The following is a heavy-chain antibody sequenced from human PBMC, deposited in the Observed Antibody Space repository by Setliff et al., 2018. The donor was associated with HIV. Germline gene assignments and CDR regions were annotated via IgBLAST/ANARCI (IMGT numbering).Heavy chain of an antibody. CDR2: IYTSGST. Sequence: SETLSLTCTVSGGSISSGSYYWSWIRQPAGKGLEWIGRIYTSGSTNYNPSLKSRVTISVDTSKNQFSLKLSSVTAADTAVYYCAGSCFPGGFDPWGQGTLVTVSS. CDR3: AGSCFPGGFDP. J-gene: IGHJ5*02. V-gene: IGHV4-61*02. CDR1: GGSISSGSYY. D-gene: IGHD2-15*01.